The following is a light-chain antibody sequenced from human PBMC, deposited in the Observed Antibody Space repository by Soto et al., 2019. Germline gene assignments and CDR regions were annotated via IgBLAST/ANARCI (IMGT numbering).Light chain of an antibody. V-gene: IGLV2-14*01. CDR1: SRDVGGYNY. J-gene: IGLJ1*01. Sequence: SVLTQPGPGSGSPGRSITISCTGTSRDVGGYNYVSWYEQHPGKTPKLRIYEVSNRHSAVSNRFSGSKSGNTASLTISGLHADDELDYSCRSYASRSTPYVFGTGTQVTAL. CDR3: RSYASRSTPYV. CDR2: EVS.